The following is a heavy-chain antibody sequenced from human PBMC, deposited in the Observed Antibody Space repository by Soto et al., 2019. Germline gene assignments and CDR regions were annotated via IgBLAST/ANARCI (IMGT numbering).Heavy chain of an antibody. D-gene: IGHD2-2*03. CDR2: ISAYNGNT. Sequence: ASVKVSCKASGYTFTSYGISWVRQATGQGLEWMGWISAYNGNTNYAQKLQGRVTMTTDTSTSTAYMELRSLRSDDTAVYYCARDGYCSSTSCYVARYYYGMDVWGQGTTVTVSS. CDR1: GYTFTSYG. J-gene: IGHJ6*02. V-gene: IGHV1-18*01. CDR3: ARDGYCSSTSCYVARYYYGMDV.